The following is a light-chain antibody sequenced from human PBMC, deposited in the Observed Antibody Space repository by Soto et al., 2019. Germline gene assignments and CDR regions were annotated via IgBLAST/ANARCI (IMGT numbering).Light chain of an antibody. J-gene: IGKJ2*01. CDR3: HQTYSPPYT. Sequence: DIQMTQSPSSLSASVGDRVTITCRTSQNIIKYLNCYQQKPGKAPKFLIYCASTLQTGVPSRFSGGGPGPDFTLTISSLQPEDFASYYCHQTYSPPYTFGQGTKLHIE. CDR2: CAS. CDR1: QNIIKY. V-gene: IGKV1-39*01.